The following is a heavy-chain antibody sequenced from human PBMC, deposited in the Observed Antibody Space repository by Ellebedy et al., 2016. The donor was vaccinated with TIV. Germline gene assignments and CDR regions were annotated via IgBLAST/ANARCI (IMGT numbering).Heavy chain of an antibody. J-gene: IGHJ5*02. CDR3: ARDPALPRGRFDT. V-gene: IGHV4-39*07. CDR2: IYYSGSA. CDR1: GGSISNSDYD. Sequence: MPSETLSLTCTLAGGSISNSDYDWDWIRQPPGKGLDWIGSIYYSGSAYYSPSLKSRVTVSVDTSKNQFSLNLTSVTAADTAVYYCARDPALPRGRFDTWGQGTLVTVSS.